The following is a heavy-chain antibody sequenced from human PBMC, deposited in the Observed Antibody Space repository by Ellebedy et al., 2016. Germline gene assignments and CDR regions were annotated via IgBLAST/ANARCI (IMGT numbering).Heavy chain of an antibody. D-gene: IGHD3-3*01. CDR2: ITWNSGYK. V-gene: IGHV3-9*01. CDR3: AKNLGGRFLEWSESAVNV. CDR1: GFTFDDFA. J-gene: IGHJ3*01. Sequence: GGSLRLSXAASGFTFDDFAMHWVRQAPGKGLEWVAGITWNSGYKGYADSVKGRFTISRDNAKNSLYLQMNSLRPEDTAFYYCAKNLGGRFLEWSESAVNVWGQGTVVTVSS.